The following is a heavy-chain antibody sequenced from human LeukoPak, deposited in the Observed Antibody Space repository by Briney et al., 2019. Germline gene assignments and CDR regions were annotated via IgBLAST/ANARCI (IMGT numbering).Heavy chain of an antibody. V-gene: IGHV3-23*01. CDR3: AKDVCHYSSGCLSFDY. J-gene: IGHJ4*02. CDR1: GFTFSTYW. D-gene: IGHD6-19*01. CDR2: ISGSGGST. Sequence: PGGSLRLSCAASGFTFSTYWMTWVRQAPGKGLEWVSAISGSGGSTYYADSVKGRFTISRDNSKNTLSLQMDSLRAEDTAVYYCAKDVCHYSSGCLSFDYWGQGTLVTVSS.